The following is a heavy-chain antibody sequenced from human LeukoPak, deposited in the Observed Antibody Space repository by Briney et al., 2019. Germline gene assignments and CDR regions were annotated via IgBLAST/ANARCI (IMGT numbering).Heavy chain of an antibody. Sequence: GGSLRLSCAASGFIVSSNYMSWVRQAPGKGLEWVSLIYDGGRTYYADPVKGRFTISRDNSNTLYLQMNSLRSEDTAVYYCARGAGYPFYMDVWGKGTTVTVSS. J-gene: IGHJ6*03. CDR3: ARGAGYPFYMDV. CDR2: IYDGGRT. CDR1: GFIVSSNY. D-gene: IGHD5-18*01. V-gene: IGHV3-66*02.